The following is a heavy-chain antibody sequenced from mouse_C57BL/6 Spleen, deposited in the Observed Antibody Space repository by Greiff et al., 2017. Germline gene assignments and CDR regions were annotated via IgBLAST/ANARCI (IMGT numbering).Heavy chain of an antibody. CDR2: IYPRDGST. J-gene: IGHJ2*01. Sequence: VQLQQSGPELVKPGASVKLSCKASGYTFTSYDINWVKQRPGQGLEWIGWIYPRDGSTKYNEKFKGKATLTVDTSSSTAYMELHSLTSEDSAVYFCARGGTVVAYYFDYWGQGTTLTVSS. V-gene: IGHV1-85*01. D-gene: IGHD1-1*01. CDR1: GYTFTSYD. CDR3: ARGGTVVAYYFDY.